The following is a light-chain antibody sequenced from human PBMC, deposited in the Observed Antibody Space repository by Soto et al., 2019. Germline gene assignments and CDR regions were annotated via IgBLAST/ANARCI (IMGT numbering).Light chain of an antibody. CDR3: QQYGTSSMYT. Sequence: EIVLTQSPGTLSLSPGERATLSCRASQSVSSSYLDGYQQKPGQAPRLLIYGASSRATGIPDRCSGSGSGTDVTLTISRLEPEDFAVYYCQQYGTSSMYTFGQGTKLEIK. V-gene: IGKV3-20*01. J-gene: IGKJ2*01. CDR1: QSVSSSY. CDR2: GAS.